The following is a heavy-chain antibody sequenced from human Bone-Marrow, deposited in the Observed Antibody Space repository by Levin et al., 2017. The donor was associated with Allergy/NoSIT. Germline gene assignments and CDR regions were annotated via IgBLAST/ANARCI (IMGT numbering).Heavy chain of an antibody. CDR1: GGSISSGDYY. Sequence: LRLSCTVSGGSISSGDYYWSWIRQPPGKGLEWIGYIYYSGSTYYNPSLESRLTISLDTSKNQFSLKMTSVTAADTAVYYCARGTGYPGARYFDYWGQGNLVTVSS. CDR2: IYYSGST. D-gene: IGHD5-12*01. J-gene: IGHJ4*02. V-gene: IGHV4-30-4*01. CDR3: ARGTGYPGARYFDY.